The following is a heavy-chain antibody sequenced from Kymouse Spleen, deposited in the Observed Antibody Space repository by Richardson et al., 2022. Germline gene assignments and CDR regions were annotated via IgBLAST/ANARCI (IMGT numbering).Heavy chain of an antibody. Sequence: QVQLVESGGGVVQPGRSLRLSCAASGFTFSSYGMHWVRQAPGKGLEWVAVIWYDGSNKYYADSVKGRFTISRDNSKNTLYLQMNSLRAEDTAVYYCARDRVPHGITGTTFLNYWGQGTLVTVSS. CDR1: GFTFSSYG. CDR2: IWYDGSNK. V-gene: IGHV3-33*01. J-gene: IGHJ4*02. CDR3: ARDRVPHGITGTTFLNY. D-gene: IGHD1-7*01.